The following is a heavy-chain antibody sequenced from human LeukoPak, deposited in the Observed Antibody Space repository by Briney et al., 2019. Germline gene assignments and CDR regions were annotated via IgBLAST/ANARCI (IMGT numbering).Heavy chain of an antibody. J-gene: IGHJ4*02. CDR1: GFTFSSFH. CDR2: ISKDGTNK. V-gene: IGHV3-30-3*01. CDR3: ARGVPVTVYAAFDY. D-gene: IGHD2-8*01. Sequence: PGGSLRLSCAASGFTFSSFHIHWVRQTPGKGLEWVAMISKDGTNKYYADSVKGRFTISRDNSKNTLYLQMNSLGPEDTAVYYCARGVPVTVYAAFDYWGQGTLVTVSS.